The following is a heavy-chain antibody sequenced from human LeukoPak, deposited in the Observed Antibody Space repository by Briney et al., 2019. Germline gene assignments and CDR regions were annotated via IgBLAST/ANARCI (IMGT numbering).Heavy chain of an antibody. Sequence: GGSLRLSCAVSGFAFSTYGMHWVRQAPGKGLEWVAFIRYDGSNKYQTDSVKGRFTTSRDNSKNTLYLQMNSLRPEDTAVYYCAKMGRYDSGSYPPFDYWGQGTLVTVSS. CDR2: IRYDGSNK. J-gene: IGHJ4*02. CDR3: AKMGRYDSGSYPPFDY. V-gene: IGHV3-30*02. CDR1: GFAFSTYG. D-gene: IGHD3-10*01.